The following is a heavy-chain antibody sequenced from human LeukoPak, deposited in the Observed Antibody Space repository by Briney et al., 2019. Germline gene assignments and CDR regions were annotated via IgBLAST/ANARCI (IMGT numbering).Heavy chain of an antibody. CDR2: IIPIFGTA. D-gene: IGHD2-2*01. J-gene: IGHJ6*02. V-gene: IGHV1-69*05. Sequence: SVKVSCKASGGTFSSYAISWVRQAPGQGLEWMGGIIPIFGTANYAQKLQGRVTMTTDTSTSTAYMELRSLRSDDTAVYYCARDVYCSSTSCYRQSVSHYYYGMDVWGQGTTVTVSS. CDR1: GGTFSSYA. CDR3: ARDVYCSSTSCYRQSVSHYYYGMDV.